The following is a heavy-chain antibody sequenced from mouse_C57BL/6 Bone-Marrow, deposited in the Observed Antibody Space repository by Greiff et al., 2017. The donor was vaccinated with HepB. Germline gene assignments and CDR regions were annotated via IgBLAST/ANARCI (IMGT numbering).Heavy chain of an antibody. CDR2: IYPGDGDT. D-gene: IGHD2-2*01. CDR3: AREWVRRDWYFDV. Sequence: QVQLQQSGPELVKPGASVKISCKASGYAFSSSWMNWVKQRPGKGLEWIGRIYPGDGDTNYNGKFKGKATLTADKSSSTAYMQLSSLTSEDSAVYFCAREWVRRDWYFDVWGTGTTVTVSS. J-gene: IGHJ1*03. V-gene: IGHV1-82*01. CDR1: GYAFSSSW.